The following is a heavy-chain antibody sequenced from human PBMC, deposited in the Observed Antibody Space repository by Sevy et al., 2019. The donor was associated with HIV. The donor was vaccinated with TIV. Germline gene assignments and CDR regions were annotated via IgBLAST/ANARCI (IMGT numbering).Heavy chain of an antibody. D-gene: IGHD6-6*01. CDR1: GFSFSTYG. Sequence: GVSLRLSCAASGFSFSTYGIHWVRQAPGKGLEWVAVLWYDGVNEYYADSVKGRFTISRDNSKNTLYLQMNSLRVEDTAVYYCARDVRSYSSSSGGYDYWGQGTLVTVSS. J-gene: IGHJ4*02. CDR3: ARDVRSYSSSSGGYDY. V-gene: IGHV3-33*01. CDR2: LWYDGVNE.